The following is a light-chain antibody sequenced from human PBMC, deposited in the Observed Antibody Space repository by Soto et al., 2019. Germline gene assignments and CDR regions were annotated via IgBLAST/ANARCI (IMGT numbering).Light chain of an antibody. CDR2: AVS. CDR3: SSYSTSYFYF. Sequence: QSTLTQPASVSGSPGQWITISCAGTNSDVGNYNLVSWYQHHPGKAPRLIIYAVSKRPSGISDRFSGSKSGSTASLTISGLRDEDEADYYCSSYSTSYFYFFGSGTKVTVL. V-gene: IGLV2-14*02. CDR1: NSDVGNYNL. J-gene: IGLJ1*01.